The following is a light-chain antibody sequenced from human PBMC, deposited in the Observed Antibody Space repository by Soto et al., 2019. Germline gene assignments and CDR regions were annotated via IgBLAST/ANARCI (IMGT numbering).Light chain of an antibody. CDR1: DSDVGGYNY. V-gene: IGLV2-14*01. CDR3: QSYDSILSGVI. CDR2: GVY. Sequence: QSALTQPASVSGSPGQSITISCTGTDSDVGGYNYVSWYQQHPGKAPKLMIYGVYNRPSGVSNRFSGSKSGTSASLAITGLQAEDEADYYCQSYDSILSGVIFGGGTQLTVL. J-gene: IGLJ2*01.